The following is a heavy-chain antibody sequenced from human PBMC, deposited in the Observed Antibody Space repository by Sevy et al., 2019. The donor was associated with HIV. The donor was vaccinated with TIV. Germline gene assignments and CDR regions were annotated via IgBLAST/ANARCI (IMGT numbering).Heavy chain of an antibody. J-gene: IGHJ4*02. Sequence: ASVKVSCKASGYTFTSYGISWVRQAPGQGLEWMGWISAYNGNRNYAQRLQGRVTMTTDTSTSTAYMELRSLRSDDTAVYYCARAMRVRSSSDFDYWGQGTLVTVSS. CDR3: ARAMRVRSSSDFDY. CDR1: GYTFTSYG. D-gene: IGHD6-6*01. V-gene: IGHV1-18*01. CDR2: ISAYNGNR.